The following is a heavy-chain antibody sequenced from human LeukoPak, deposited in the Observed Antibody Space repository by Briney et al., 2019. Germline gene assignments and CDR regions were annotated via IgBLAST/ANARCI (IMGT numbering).Heavy chain of an antibody. CDR3: AAGAGWLIDY. D-gene: IGHD6-19*01. CDR2: IKKDGSEK. CDR1: GFTFSNYW. J-gene: IGHJ4*02. V-gene: IGHV3-7*01. Sequence: GGSLRLSCAASGFTFSNYWMNWVRQAPGKGLEWMAIIKKDGSEKIYVDSVRGRFTISRDNAKNTLYLQMNSLRAEDTAVYYCAAGAGWLIDYWGQGTLVTVSS.